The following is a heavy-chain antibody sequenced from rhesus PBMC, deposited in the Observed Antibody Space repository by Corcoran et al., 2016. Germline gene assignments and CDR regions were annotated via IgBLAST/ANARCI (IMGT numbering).Heavy chain of an antibody. V-gene: IGHV4-73*01. J-gene: IGHJ4*01. Sequence: QVKLQQWGEGLVKPSETLSLTCAVYGGSISGYYYWSWICQPPGKGLEWIGYIYGSGSSTNYNPSLKSRVTLSVDTSKNQFSLKLSSVTAADTAVYYCAREGGSSGWYNWGQGVLVTVSS. D-gene: IGHD6-31*01. CDR1: GGSISGYY. CDR3: AREGGSSGWYN. CDR2: IYGSGSST.